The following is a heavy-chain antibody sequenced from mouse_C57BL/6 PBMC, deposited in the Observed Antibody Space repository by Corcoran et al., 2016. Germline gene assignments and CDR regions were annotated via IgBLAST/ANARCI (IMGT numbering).Heavy chain of an antibody. CDR2: INTYSGVP. Sequence: QIQLVQSGPELKKPGETVKISCKASGYTFTTYGMSWVKQAPGKGLKWMGWINTYSGVPTYADDFKGRFAFSLETSANTAYLQINNLKNEDTATYFCARSGYYYAMDYLGSGTSVTVSS. CDR1: GYTFTTYG. J-gene: IGHJ4*01. CDR3: ARSGYYYAMDY. V-gene: IGHV9-3*01. D-gene: IGHD4-1*01.